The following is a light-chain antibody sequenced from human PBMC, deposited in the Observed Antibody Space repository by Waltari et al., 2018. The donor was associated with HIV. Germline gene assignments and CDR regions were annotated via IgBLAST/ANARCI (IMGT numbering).Light chain of an antibody. V-gene: IGLV3-25*03. CDR1: ALPKQY. Sequence: SYELTQPPSVSVSPGQTARITCSGDALPKQYAYWYQQKPGQAPVLVIYKDSERPSGIPERFFGSSSGTTVTLTISGVQVEDEADYYCQSADSSGTPWVFGGGTKLTVL. J-gene: IGLJ3*02. CDR3: QSADSSGTPWV. CDR2: KDS.